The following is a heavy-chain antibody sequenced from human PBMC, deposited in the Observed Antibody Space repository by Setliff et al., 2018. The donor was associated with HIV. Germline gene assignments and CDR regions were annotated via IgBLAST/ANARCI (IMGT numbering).Heavy chain of an antibody. J-gene: IGHJ4*01. V-gene: IGHV3-48*01. CDR3: AKVYDSSGYSLSIPGY. Sequence: GGSLRLSCAASGFTFSIYAMSWVRQAPGKGLEWVSYISSSGSTIYYADSVKGRITSSRDNSKNTPYLQMNSLRAEDTAVYYCAKVYDSSGYSLSIPGYWGQGTLVTVSS. D-gene: IGHD3-22*01. CDR2: ISSSGSTI. CDR1: GFTFSIYA.